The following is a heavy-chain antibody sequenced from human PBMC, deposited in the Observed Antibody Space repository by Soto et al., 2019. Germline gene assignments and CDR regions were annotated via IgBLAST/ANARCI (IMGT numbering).Heavy chain of an antibody. V-gene: IGHV1-46*02. CDR1: VYTFKNYS. CDR2: SNPNGGST. D-gene: IGHD6-13*01. J-gene: IGHJ4*02. CDR3: ARDLAAGDY. Sequence: QVQLVQSGAEVKKPGASVKISCKASVYTFKNYSIHWVRQAPGQGLEWMAISNPNGGSTNYAQRFQGRVTLNMDTSTTTGYMELSSLSFVGSAVYYCARDLAAGDYWGQGTLVTVSS.